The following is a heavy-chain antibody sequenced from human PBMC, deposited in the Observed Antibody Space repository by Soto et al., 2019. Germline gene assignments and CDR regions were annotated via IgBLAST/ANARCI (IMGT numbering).Heavy chain of an antibody. CDR3: ARVLSGVVDHHFDY. D-gene: IGHD3-10*02. CDR2: IYNSGST. Sequence: SETLSLTCTVSGGSISVYYWSWIRQPPGKGLEWIGYIYNSGSTNSNPSLKSRVTISVDTSKNQFSLNLSSVTAADTAVYYCARVLSGVVDHHFDYWGKGTLVTVSS. CDR1: GGSISVYY. J-gene: IGHJ4*02. V-gene: IGHV4-59*01.